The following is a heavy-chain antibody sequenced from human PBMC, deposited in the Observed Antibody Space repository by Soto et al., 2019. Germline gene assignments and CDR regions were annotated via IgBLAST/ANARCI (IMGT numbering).Heavy chain of an antibody. CDR1: GFTSCSYV. CDR3: AKRYYWYFDL. Sequence: SLRLSWASYGFTSCSYVMTWVRQAPGKGLEWVSGMGSSGGTTYYADSVKGRFTIYRDNSKNALYLQLNSLRAEDKAVYYCAKRYYWYFDLWGRGTMVPVYS. CDR2: MGSSGGTT. J-gene: IGHJ2*01. V-gene: IGHV3-23*01.